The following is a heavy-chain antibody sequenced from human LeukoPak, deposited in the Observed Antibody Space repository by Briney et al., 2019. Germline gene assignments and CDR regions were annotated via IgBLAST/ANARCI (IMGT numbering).Heavy chain of an antibody. Sequence: SQTLSLTCTVSGGSISSGSYYWSWIRQPAGKGLEWIGRLYTSGSTNYNPSLKSRVTISVDTSKNQFSLKLSSVTAADTAVYYCARLGGRVRGYFDYWGQGTLVTVSS. CDR1: GGSISSGSYY. CDR2: LYTSGST. V-gene: IGHV4-61*02. J-gene: IGHJ4*02. CDR3: ARLGGRVRGYFDY. D-gene: IGHD2-15*01.